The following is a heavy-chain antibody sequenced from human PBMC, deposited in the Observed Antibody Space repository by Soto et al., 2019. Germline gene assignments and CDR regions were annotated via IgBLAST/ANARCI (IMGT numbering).Heavy chain of an antibody. D-gene: IGHD6-6*01. CDR1: GYSFTSYW. Sequence: PGESLKISCKGSGYSFTSYWIGWVRQMPGKGLEWMGIIYPGDSDTRYSPSFQGQVTISADKSISTAYLQWSSLKASDTAMYYCARQQGSSSYYYYGMDVWGQGTTVTVS. CDR3: ARQQGSSSYYYYGMDV. J-gene: IGHJ6*02. V-gene: IGHV5-51*01. CDR2: IYPGDSDT.